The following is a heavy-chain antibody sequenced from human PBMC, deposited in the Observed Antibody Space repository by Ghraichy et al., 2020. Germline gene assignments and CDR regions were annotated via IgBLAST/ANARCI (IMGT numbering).Heavy chain of an antibody. CDR1: GFSLDDYA. J-gene: IGHJ6*02. V-gene: IGHV3-9*01. CDR2: ISWNSGSI. D-gene: IGHD4-17*01. Sequence: GGSLRLSCAASGFSLDDYAMHWVRQAPGKGLEWVSGISWNSGSIDYADSVKGRFTISRDNAKNSLYLQMNRLRPEDTALYYCAKDTRYGDYDTFFYYYGMDVWGQGTTVTVSS. CDR3: AKDTRYGDYDTFFYYYGMDV.